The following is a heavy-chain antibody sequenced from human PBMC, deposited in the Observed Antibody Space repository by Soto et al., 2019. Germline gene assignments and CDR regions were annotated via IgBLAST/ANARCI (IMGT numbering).Heavy chain of an antibody. V-gene: IGHV1-8*01. CDR2: MNPNSGNT. Sequence: GASVKVSCKASGYTFTSYDINWVRQATGQGLEWMGWMNPNSGNTGYAQKFQGRVTMTRNTSISTAYMELRSLRSEDTAVYYCARGVLRYFAWSLSDYGMDVWGQGTTVTVSS. D-gene: IGHD3-9*01. CDR1: GYTFTSYD. J-gene: IGHJ6*02. CDR3: ARGVLRYFAWSLSDYGMDV.